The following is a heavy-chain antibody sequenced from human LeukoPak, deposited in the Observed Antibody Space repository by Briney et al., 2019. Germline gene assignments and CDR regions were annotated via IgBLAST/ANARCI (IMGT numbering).Heavy chain of an antibody. CDR3: AKDAAASYDSSGYYFDY. D-gene: IGHD3-22*01. V-gene: IGHV3-23*01. Sequence: GGSLRLSCAASGFTFSSYAMSWVRQAPGKGLEWVSAISGSCGSTYYADSVKGRFTISRDNSKNTLYLQMNSLRAEDTAVYYCAKDAAASYDSSGYYFDYWGQGTLVTVSS. CDR1: GFTFSSYA. CDR2: ISGSCGST. J-gene: IGHJ4*02.